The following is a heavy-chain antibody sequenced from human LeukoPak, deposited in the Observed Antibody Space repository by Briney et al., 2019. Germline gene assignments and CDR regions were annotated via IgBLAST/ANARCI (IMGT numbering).Heavy chain of an antibody. CDR1: GYSFTNYW. CDR3: ARQGSGYYSAIDY. CDR2: IYPGDSDT. V-gene: IGHV5-51*01. J-gene: IGHJ4*02. D-gene: IGHD3-22*01. Sequence: GESLKISCKGSGYSFTNYWIGWVRQMPGKGLEWMGIIYPGDSDTRCSPSFQGQVTISADKSITTAYLQWSSLKAPDTAMYYCARQGSGYYSAIDYWGQGTLVTVSS.